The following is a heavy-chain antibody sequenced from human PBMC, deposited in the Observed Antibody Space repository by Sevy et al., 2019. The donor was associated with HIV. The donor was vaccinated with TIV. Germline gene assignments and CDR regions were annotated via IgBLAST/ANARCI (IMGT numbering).Heavy chain of an antibody. J-gene: IGHJ4*02. CDR1: GFTFSSYV. V-gene: IGHV3-23*01. CDR2: ISGSGGST. CDR3: AKDLAHYYGSGSPGGFDY. D-gene: IGHD3-10*01. Sequence: GGSLRLSCAASGFTFSSYVMSWVRQAPGKGLEWVSAISGSGGSTYYADSVKGRFTISRDNSKNTLYLQMNSLRAEDTAVYYCAKDLAHYYGSGSPGGFDYWGQGTLVTVSS.